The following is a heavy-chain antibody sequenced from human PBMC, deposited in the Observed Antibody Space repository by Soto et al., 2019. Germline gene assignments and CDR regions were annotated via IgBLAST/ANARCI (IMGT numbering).Heavy chain of an antibody. CDR2: IHHNGGT. J-gene: IGHJ4*02. Sequence: TLCVTWTVAGGTIGRESGSWSWIRQPPGKGLEWLGHIHHNGGTSYNPSLKSRVTISVDRSKNHLSLKLTSVTAEDTAVYYCARATFGVVITRFDYWGQGTLVTVSS. CDR1: GGTIGRESGS. CDR3: ARATFGVVITRFDY. V-gene: IGHV4-30-2*01. D-gene: IGHD3-3*01.